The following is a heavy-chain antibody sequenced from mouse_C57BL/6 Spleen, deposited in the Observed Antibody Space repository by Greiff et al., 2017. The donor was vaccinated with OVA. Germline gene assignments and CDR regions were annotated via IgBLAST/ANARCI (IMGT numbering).Heavy chain of an antibody. J-gene: IGHJ2*01. CDR2: INYDGSST. CDR1: GFTFSDYY. D-gene: IGHD2-5*01. CDR3: ARDKSNYGYFDY. Sequence: EVKLMESEGGLVQPGSSMKLSCTASGFTFSDYYMAWVRQVPEKGLEWVANINYDGSSTYYLDSLKSRFIISRDNAKNILYLQMSSLKSEDTATYYCARDKSNYGYFDYWGQGTTLTVSS. V-gene: IGHV5-16*01.